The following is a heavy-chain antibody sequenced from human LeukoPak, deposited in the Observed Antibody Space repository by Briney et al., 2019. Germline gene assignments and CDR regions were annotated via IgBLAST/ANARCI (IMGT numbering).Heavy chain of an antibody. CDR3: AKGGDYDFWSAVDY. J-gene: IGHJ4*02. Sequence: PGGSLRLSCAASGFTFDDYTMHWVRQAPGKGLEWVSLISWDGGSTYYADSVKGRFTISRDNSKNSLYLQMNSLRTEDTALYYCAKGGDYDFWSAVDYWGQGTLVTVSS. V-gene: IGHV3-43*01. D-gene: IGHD3-3*01. CDR1: GFTFDDYT. CDR2: ISWDGGST.